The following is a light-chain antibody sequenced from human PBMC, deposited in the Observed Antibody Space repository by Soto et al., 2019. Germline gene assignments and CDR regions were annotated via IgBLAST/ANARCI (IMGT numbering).Light chain of an antibody. V-gene: IGLV2-8*01. CDR3: SSYSGTNYHYV. CDR2: EVS. J-gene: IGLJ1*01. CDR1: SSDVGGYNY. Sequence: QSALTQPPSASGYFGQSVTISCTGTSSDVGGYNYVSWYQQHPGKAPKLMIYEVSERPSGVPDRFSGSKSGNTASLTVSGLQADDEADYYCSSYSGTNYHYVFGTGTRSPS.